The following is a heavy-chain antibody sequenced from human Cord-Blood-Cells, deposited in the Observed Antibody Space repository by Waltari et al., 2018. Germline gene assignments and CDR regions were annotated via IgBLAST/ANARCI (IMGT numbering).Heavy chain of an antibody. D-gene: IGHD7-27*01. V-gene: IGHV4-39*01. CDR1: GGPISRSSYY. Sequence: QLQLQESGPGLVKPSETLSLTCTVSGGPISRSSYYWVWIRQPPGKGLEWIGSIYYSGSTYYNPSLKSRVTISVDTSKNQFSLKLSSVTAADTAVYYCARQGGLGIKYYFDYWGQGTLVTVSS. J-gene: IGHJ4*02. CDR2: IYYSGST. CDR3: ARQGGLGIKYYFDY.